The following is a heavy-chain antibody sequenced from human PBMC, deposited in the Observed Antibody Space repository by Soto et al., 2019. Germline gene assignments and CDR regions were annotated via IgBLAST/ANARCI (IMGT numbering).Heavy chain of an antibody. D-gene: IGHD1-26*01. CDR2: ISWNSGSI. J-gene: IGHJ4*02. CDR1: GFTFDDYA. CDR3: AKDIGWVLGATFDY. Sequence: EVQLVESGGGLVQPGRSLRLSCAASGFTFDDYAMHWVRQAPGKGLEWVSGISWNSGSIGYADSVKGRFTIFRDNAKNSLYLQMNSLRAEDTALYYCAKDIGWVLGATFDYWGQGTLVTVSS. V-gene: IGHV3-9*01.